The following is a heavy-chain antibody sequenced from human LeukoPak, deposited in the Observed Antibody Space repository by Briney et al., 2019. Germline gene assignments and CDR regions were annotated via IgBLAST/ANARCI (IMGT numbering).Heavy chain of an antibody. CDR2: IDYSGRT. D-gene: IGHD6-13*01. Sequence: SETLSLTCTVSGGSISSTGYYWAWVRQPFGKGLEWIGSIDYSGRTYYNPSLKSRITMSVDTSRNQYSLKLSSVTAADSAQFFCARHLRGSSTWYDFWGQGTLVTVSS. V-gene: IGHV4-39*01. J-gene: IGHJ4*02. CDR3: ARHLRGSSTWYDF. CDR1: GGSISSTGYY.